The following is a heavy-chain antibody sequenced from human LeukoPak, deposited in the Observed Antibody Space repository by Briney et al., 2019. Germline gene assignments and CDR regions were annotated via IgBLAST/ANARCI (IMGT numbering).Heavy chain of an antibody. Sequence: SETLSLTCTVSGGSISSYYWSWIRQPPGKGLEWIGYIYYSGSTNYNPSLKRRITISVDTSKNQFSLKLSSVTAADTAVYYCARASHWNQLHYFDYWGQGTLVTVSS. CDR3: ARASHWNQLHYFDY. CDR1: GGSISSYY. V-gene: IGHV4-59*12. J-gene: IGHJ4*02. CDR2: IYYSGST. D-gene: IGHD1-1*01.